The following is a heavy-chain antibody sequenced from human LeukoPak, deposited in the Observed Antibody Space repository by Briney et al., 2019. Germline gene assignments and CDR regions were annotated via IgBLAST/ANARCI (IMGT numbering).Heavy chain of an antibody. CDR2: ISSNGGST. Sequence: PGGSLRLPCLASGFTFSSYAMHWVRQAPGKGLEYVSAISSNGGSTYYADSVKGRFTISRDNSKNTLYLQMSSLRAEDTAVYYCVKSVAGLSGFDPWGQGTLVTVSS. CDR1: GFTFSSYA. D-gene: IGHD2-15*01. CDR3: VKSVAGLSGFDP. J-gene: IGHJ5*02. V-gene: IGHV3-64D*06.